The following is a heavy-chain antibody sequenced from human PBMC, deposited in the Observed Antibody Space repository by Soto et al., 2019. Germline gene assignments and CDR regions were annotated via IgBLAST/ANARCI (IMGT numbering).Heavy chain of an antibody. D-gene: IGHD2-15*01. V-gene: IGHV5-10-1*01. J-gene: IGHJ6*02. CDR2: IDPSDSYT. Sequence: GESLKISCKGSGYSFTSYWISWVRQMPGKGLEWMGRIDPSDSYTNYSPSFQGHVTISADKSISTAYLQWSGLKASDTAMYYCARLSCSGGSCYPNYYYYYGMDVWGQGTTVTVSS. CDR3: ARLSCSGGSCYPNYYYYYGMDV. CDR1: GYSFTSYW.